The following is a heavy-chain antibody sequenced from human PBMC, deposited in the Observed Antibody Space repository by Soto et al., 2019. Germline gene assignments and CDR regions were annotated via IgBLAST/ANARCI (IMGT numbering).Heavy chain of an antibody. CDR2: ISWNSGSI. J-gene: IGHJ5*02. V-gene: IGHV3-9*01. D-gene: IGHD7-27*01. CDR3: AKDSKSTNWGSFWFDP. CDR1: GFTFDDYA. Sequence: GGSLRLSCAASGFTFDDYAMHWVRQAPGKGLEWVSGISWNSGSIGYADSVKGRFTISRDNAKNSLYLQMNSLRAEDTALYYCAKDSKSTNWGSFWFDPWGQGTLVTVSS.